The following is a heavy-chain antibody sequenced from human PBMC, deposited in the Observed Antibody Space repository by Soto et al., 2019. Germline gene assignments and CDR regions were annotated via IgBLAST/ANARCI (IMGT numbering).Heavy chain of an antibody. D-gene: IGHD5-18*01. CDR3: ARVRWVRYSYGDPSGPSVYSCDY. V-gene: IGHV4-34*01. CDR2: INHSGST. CDR1: GGSFSGYY. J-gene: IGHJ4*02. Sequence: QVQLQQWGAGLLKPSETLSLTCAVYGGSFSGYYWSWIRQPPGKGLEWIGVINHSGSTNYNPSLKSRVTLSLDTAEKQLALEPTSVTAADTAVYYCARVRWVRYSYGDPSGPSVYSCDYWGQGTLVTVSS.